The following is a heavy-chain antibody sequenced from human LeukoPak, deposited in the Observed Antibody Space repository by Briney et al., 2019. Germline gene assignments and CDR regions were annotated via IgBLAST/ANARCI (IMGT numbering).Heavy chain of an antibody. CDR1: GFSINNCN. CDR2: ISGSGSRT. V-gene: IGHV3-23*01. J-gene: IGHJ4*02. Sequence: ESLSLTCAVSGFSINNCNMSWGRQPQAEGMEWVSAISGSGSRTYYANSVKGRFTISRDNSKNTLYLQMNRLRAEDTAVYYCAEEPSGYCYFDYWGQGTLVTVSS. CDR3: AEEPSGYCYFDY. D-gene: IGHD3-3*01.